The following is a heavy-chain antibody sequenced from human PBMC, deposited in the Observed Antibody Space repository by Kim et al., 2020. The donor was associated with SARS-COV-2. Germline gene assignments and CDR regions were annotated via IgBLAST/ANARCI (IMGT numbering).Heavy chain of an antibody. D-gene: IGHD1-26*01. CDR2: IYHSGNT. J-gene: IGHJ4*02. V-gene: IGHV4-4*02. CDR3: ARLRTDTGGYFRFGY. Sequence: SETLSLTCAVSGDSISTTNWWTWFRQPPGKGLEWIGEIYHSGNTNYNPSLKSRVSISVDNSKNQFSLRLNSVTAADTAVYYCARLRTDTGGYFRFGYWGQGTLVTVSS. CDR1: GDSISTTNW.